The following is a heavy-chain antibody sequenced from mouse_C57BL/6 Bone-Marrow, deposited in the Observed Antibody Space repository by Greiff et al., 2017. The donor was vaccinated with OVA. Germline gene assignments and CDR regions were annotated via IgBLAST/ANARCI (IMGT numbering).Heavy chain of an antibody. CDR3: AREVHYYSNYEGAMDY. CDR2: IDPEDGET. V-gene: IGHV14-2*01. J-gene: IGHJ4*01. Sequence: VQLQQSGAELVKPGASVKLSCTASGFNIKDYYMHWVKQRTEQGLEWIGRIDPEDGETKYAKKFQGKATITADTSSNTAYLQLSSLTSEDTAVYYCAREVHYYSNYEGAMDYWGQGTSVTVSS. CDR1: GFNIKDYY. D-gene: IGHD2-5*01.